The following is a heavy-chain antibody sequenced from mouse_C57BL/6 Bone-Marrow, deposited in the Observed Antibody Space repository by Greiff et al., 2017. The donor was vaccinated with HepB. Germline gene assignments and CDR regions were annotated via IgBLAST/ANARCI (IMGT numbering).Heavy chain of an antibody. CDR2: ISSGSSTI. J-gene: IGHJ3*01. CDR3: ANYDGYFFAY. V-gene: IGHV5-17*01. Sequence: EVQVVESGGGLVKPGGSLKLSCAASGFTFSDYGMHWVRQAPEKGLEWVAYISSGSSTIYYADTVKGRFTISRDNAKNTLFLQMTSLRSEDTAMYYCANYDGYFFAYWGQGTLVTVSA. CDR1: GFTFSDYG. D-gene: IGHD2-3*01.